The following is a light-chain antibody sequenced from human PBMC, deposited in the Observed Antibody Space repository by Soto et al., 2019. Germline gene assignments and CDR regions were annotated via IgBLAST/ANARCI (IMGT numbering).Light chain of an antibody. J-gene: IGKJ1*01. CDR3: HQRSDWPWT. Sequence: EIVLTQSPATLSLSPGERATLSCRASQSISGYLAWYQQRPGQAPRLLIYDASNRATGIPARFSGSESGTDFTLTISSLEPDDFAVYYCHQRSDWPWTFGQGTKVEIK. V-gene: IGKV3-11*01. CDR1: QSISGY. CDR2: DAS.